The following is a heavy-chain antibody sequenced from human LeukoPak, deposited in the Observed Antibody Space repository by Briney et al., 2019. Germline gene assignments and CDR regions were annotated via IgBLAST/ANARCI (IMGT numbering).Heavy chain of an antibody. CDR1: GGSISSGGYY. V-gene: IGHV4-39*07. D-gene: IGHD2-2*02. Sequence: SETLSLTCTVSGGSISSGGYYWSWVRQPPGKGLEWIGEIYHSGSTNYNPSLKSRVTISVDKSKNQFSLKLSSVTAADTAVYYCARAGLGYKNWGQGTLVTVSS. CDR3: ARAGLGYKN. CDR2: IYHSGST. J-gene: IGHJ4*02.